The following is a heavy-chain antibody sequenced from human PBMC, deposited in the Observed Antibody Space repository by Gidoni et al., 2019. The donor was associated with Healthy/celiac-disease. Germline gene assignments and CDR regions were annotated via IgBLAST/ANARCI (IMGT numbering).Heavy chain of an antibody. CDR2: IIPIFGTA. D-gene: IGHD6-19*01. CDR1: GGTFSSYA. CDR3: AIGYLSGWSYYYYYYGMDV. J-gene: IGHJ6*02. Sequence: QVQLVQSGAEVKKPGSSVKVSCKASGGTFSSYAISWVRQAPGQGLEWMGGIIPIFGTANYAQKFQGRVTITADESTSTAYMELSSLRSEDTAVYYCAIGYLSGWSYYYYYYGMDVWGQGTTVTVSS. V-gene: IGHV1-69*01.